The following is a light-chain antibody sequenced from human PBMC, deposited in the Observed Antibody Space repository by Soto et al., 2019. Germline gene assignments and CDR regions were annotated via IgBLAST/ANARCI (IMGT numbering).Light chain of an antibody. CDR2: GAS. Sequence: EIVLTQSTGTLSLSPGERATLSCRASQSVSSSYLAWYQQKPGQAPRLLIYGASSRATGIPDRFSGSGSGTDFALTISRLEPEDFAVCYCQQYGSSSWTLGQGTKVEIK. V-gene: IGKV3-20*01. CDR1: QSVSSSY. J-gene: IGKJ1*01. CDR3: QQYGSSSWT.